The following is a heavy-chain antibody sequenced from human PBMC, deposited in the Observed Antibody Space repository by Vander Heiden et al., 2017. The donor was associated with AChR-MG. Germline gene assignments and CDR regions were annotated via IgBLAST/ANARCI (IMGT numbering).Heavy chain of an antibody. V-gene: IGHV4-34*01. CDR1: GGSFSGYY. D-gene: IGHD1-1*01. CDR2: IHHSGRT. Sequence: QVQLQQWGAGLLQPSETLSLTCPVYGGSFSGYYWSWIRQPPGKGLEWIGEIHHSGRTYYNPSLRSRVTISVDTSKNQVSRNLNSVTAADTAVYYCARGLQFAPFDFWGQGTLATVSS. J-gene: IGHJ4*02. CDR3: ARGLQFAPFDF.